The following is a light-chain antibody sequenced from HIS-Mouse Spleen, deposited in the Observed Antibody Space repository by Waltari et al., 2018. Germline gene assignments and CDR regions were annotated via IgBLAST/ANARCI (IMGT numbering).Light chain of an antibody. Sequence: QSALTQPASVSGPPGTSIPISCPGTSSDVGSYNLVSWYQQHPGKAPKPLIYEGSKRPSGVSKRFSGSKSGNTDSLTISGLQAEDEADYYCCSYAGSSTLVFGGGTKLTVL. CDR2: EGS. CDR3: CSYAGSSTLV. V-gene: IGLV2-23*01. CDR1: SSDVGSYNL. J-gene: IGLJ3*02.